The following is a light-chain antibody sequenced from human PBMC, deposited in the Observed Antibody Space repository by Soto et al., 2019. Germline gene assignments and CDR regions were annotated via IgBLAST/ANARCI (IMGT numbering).Light chain of an antibody. Sequence: VMTQSPGTQSLSPGERATLSCRASQSVTSSYLAWYQQKPGQAPRLLIYGSSSRATGIPARFSGSGSGTDFTLTISRLEPEDFAVYYCQQYGSSPPITFGQGTRLEIK. CDR2: GSS. J-gene: IGKJ5*01. V-gene: IGKV3-20*01. CDR1: QSVTSSY. CDR3: QQYGSSPPIT.